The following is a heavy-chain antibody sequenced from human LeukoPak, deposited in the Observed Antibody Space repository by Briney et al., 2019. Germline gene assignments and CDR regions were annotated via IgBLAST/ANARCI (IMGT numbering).Heavy chain of an antibody. CDR2: IYPGDSDT. Sequence: GESLKISCKGSGYNFTNYWIGWVRQMPGKGLEWMGIIYPGDSDTRYSPSFQGQVTISADKSISTAYLQWSSLKASDTAIFYCARHYCSSASCFEGYYYMDVWGKGTTVTVSS. D-gene: IGHD2-2*01. V-gene: IGHV5-51*01. CDR3: ARHYCSSASCFEGYYYMDV. CDR1: GYNFTNYW. J-gene: IGHJ6*03.